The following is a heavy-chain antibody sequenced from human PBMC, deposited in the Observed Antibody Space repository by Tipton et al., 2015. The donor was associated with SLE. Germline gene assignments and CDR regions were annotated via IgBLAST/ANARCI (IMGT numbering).Heavy chain of an antibody. D-gene: IGHD3-9*01. Sequence: TLSLTCTVSGGSISSSSYYWSWIRQPPGKGLEWIGYIYYSGSTNYNPSLKSRVTISVDTSKNQFSLKLSSVTAADTAVYYCAREQPYRYYDILTGYYNDGMDVWGQGTTVTVSS. CDR3: AREQPYRYYDILTGYYNDGMDV. V-gene: IGHV4-61*01. CDR1: GGSISSSSYY. J-gene: IGHJ6*02. CDR2: IYYSGST.